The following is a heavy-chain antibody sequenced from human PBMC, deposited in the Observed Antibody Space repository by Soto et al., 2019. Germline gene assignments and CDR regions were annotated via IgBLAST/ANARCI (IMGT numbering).Heavy chain of an antibody. D-gene: IGHD3-22*01. CDR3: ARDYHDTRGRAFYI. CDR2: ISAYNGNT. J-gene: IGHJ3*02. Sequence: ASVKVSCKASGYTFTNYGISWVRQAPGQGLEWMGWISAYNGNTNYAQRLQGRVTMTTDTSTSTAYMELRSLRSDDTAVYYCARDYHDTRGRAFYIWGQGTRVTVSS. CDR1: GYTFTNYG. V-gene: IGHV1-18*01.